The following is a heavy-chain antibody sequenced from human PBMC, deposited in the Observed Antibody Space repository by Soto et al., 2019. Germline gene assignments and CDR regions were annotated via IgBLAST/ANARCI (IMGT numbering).Heavy chain of an antibody. Sequence: GGSLRLSCAVSGFYFNNYGINWVRQAPGKGLEWVSSVSKSDYTYYSDSVKGRFTISRDNAKNSVSLQMNSLRAEDTAVYYCAREDSIIIPAVTDFWGQGTLVTVSS. D-gene: IGHD2-2*01. V-gene: IGHV3-21*01. CDR3: AREDSIIIPAVTDF. J-gene: IGHJ4*02. CDR1: GFYFNNYG. CDR2: VSKSDYT.